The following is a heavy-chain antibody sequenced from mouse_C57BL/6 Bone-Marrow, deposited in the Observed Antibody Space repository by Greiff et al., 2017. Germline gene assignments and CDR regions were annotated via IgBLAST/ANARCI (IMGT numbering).Heavy chain of an antibody. Sequence: EVQRVESGEGLVKPGGSLKLSCAASGFTFSSYAMSWVRQTPEKRLEWVAYISSGGDYIYYADTVKGRFTISRDNARNTLYLQMSSLKAEDTAMYYCTRDYSNYERERDYWGQGTSGTVSS. CDR2: ISSGGDYI. V-gene: IGHV5-9-1*02. D-gene: IGHD2-5*01. CDR1: GFTFSSYA. J-gene: IGHJ4*01. CDR3: TRDYSNYERERDY.